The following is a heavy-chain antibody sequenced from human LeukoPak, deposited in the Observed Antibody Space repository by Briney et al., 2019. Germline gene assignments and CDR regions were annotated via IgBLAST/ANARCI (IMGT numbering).Heavy chain of an antibody. Sequence: GTSLRLSCAASGFTFSTSAMHWVRQAPGKGLEWVAVILYDGSNKYYANSVKGRFSISRDNSKNTVYLQLSSLRVEDTAIYYCARDLYAGGWATDFWGQGTLVTVSS. V-gene: IGHV3-30-3*01. CDR2: ILYDGSNK. J-gene: IGHJ4*02. CDR3: ARDLYAGGWATDF. CDR1: GFTFSTSA. D-gene: IGHD6-19*01.